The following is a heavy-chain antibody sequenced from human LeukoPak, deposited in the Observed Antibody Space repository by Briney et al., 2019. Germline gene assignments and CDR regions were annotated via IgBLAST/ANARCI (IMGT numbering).Heavy chain of an antibody. J-gene: IGHJ4*02. V-gene: IGHV3-30*07. D-gene: IGHD1-1*01. CDR1: EFTFSSYA. CDR2: ISYDGTDK. Sequence: GGSLRLSCAASEFTFSSYAFHWVRQAPGKGLDWVTLISYDGTDKYYADSVKGRFTVSRDNSKNTLYLQMNSLRAEDTAVYYCARAGRQLERRRFYYFDYWGQGTLVIVSS. CDR3: ARAGRQLERRRFYYFDY.